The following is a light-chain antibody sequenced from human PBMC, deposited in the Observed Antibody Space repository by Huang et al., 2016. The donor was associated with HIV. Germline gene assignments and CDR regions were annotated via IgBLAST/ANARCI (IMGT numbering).Light chain of an antibody. Sequence: DIQMTQSPSAMSASVGDRVTITCRASQDIDNYLAWFQQKPGKVPKRLIFAASCLQSGVPSRFSGSGSGTEFTLTISSLQHEDFATYYCLQDEDFEASTFGQGTRVEI. CDR3: LQDEDFEAST. V-gene: IGKV1-17*03. CDR2: AAS. CDR1: QDIDNY. J-gene: IGKJ1*01.